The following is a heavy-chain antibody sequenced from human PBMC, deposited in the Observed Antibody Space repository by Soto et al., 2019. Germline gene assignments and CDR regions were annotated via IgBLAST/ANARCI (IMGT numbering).Heavy chain of an antibody. CDR3: ARHRSFGQLAPMGYGMDV. D-gene: IGHD6-6*01. CDR1: GGSISSSSYY. J-gene: IGHJ6*02. Sequence: VSLTCTVSGGSISSSSYYWGWIRQPPGKGLEWIGSIYYSGSTYYNPSLKSRVTISVDTSKNQFSLKLSSVTAADTAVYYCARHRSFGQLAPMGYGMDVWGQGTTVTVSS. V-gene: IGHV4-39*01. CDR2: IYYSGST.